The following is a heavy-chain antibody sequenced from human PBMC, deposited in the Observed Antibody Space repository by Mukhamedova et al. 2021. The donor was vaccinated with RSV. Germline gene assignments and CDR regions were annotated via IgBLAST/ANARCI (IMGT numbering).Heavy chain of an antibody. CDR1: ISSGYY. CDR3: AANREGNNYVEYVQH. CDR2: IYHTGRT. D-gene: IGHD5-24*01. Sequence: ISSGYYWGWIRQPPGKGLEWIGSIYHTGRTYYSPSLKSRVTISLDMSKNQFSLSQNSVTAADTAVYYCAANREGNNYVEYVQHCG. V-gene: IGHV4-38-2*01. J-gene: IGHJ1*01.